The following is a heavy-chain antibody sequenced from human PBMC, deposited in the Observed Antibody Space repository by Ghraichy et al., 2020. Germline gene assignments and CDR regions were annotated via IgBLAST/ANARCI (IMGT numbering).Heavy chain of an antibody. CDR1: GGSISSSSYY. V-gene: IGHV4-39*01. J-gene: IGHJ4*02. Sequence: SETLSLTCAVSGGSISSSSYYWGWIRQPPGQGLEWIGSIYYSGSTYYNPSLKSRVTISIDTSKNQFSLKVSSVTAADTAVYYCARLRIAVVPAATDSWGQGTLVTVSS. D-gene: IGHD2-2*01. CDR3: ARLRIAVVPAATDS. CDR2: IYYSGST.